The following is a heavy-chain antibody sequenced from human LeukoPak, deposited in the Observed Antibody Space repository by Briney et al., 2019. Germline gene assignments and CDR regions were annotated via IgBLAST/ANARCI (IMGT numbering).Heavy chain of an antibody. D-gene: IGHD6-6*01. CDR3: ARNSEEYSSSH. CDR1: GGTFSSYA. V-gene: IGHV1-69*13. CDR2: IIPIFGTA. J-gene: IGHJ4*02. Sequence: SVKVSCKASGGTFSSYAISWVRQAPGQGLEWMGGIIPIFGTANYAQKFQGRVTITADESTSTAYMKLSSLRSEDTAVYYCARNSEEYSSSHWGQGTLVTVSS.